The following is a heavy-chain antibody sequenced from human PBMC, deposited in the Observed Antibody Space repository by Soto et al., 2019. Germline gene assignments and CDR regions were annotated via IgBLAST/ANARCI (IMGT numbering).Heavy chain of an antibody. Sequence: PGGSLRLSCAASGFTFSSYGMHWVRQAPGKGLEWVAVISYDGSNKYYADSVKGRFTISRDNSKNTLYLQMNSLRAEDTAVYYCAKDRYYDSSGYYYFDYWGQGTLVTVSS. CDR3: AKDRYYDSSGYYYFDY. CDR1: GFTFSSYG. J-gene: IGHJ4*02. V-gene: IGHV3-30*18. CDR2: ISYDGSNK. D-gene: IGHD3-22*01.